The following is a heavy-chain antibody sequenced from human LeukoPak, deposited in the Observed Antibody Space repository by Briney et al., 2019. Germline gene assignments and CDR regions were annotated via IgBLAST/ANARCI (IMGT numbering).Heavy chain of an antibody. D-gene: IGHD5-24*01. CDR2: ISYDGSNK. Sequence: GGSLRLSCAASGFAFSSYAMHWVRQAPGKGLEWVAVISYDGSNKYYADSVKGRFTISRDNSKNTLYLQMNSLRAEDTAVYYCARDVGYNYDYFDYWGQGTLVTVSS. V-gene: IGHV3-30*01. J-gene: IGHJ4*02. CDR1: GFAFSSYA. CDR3: ARDVGYNYDYFDY.